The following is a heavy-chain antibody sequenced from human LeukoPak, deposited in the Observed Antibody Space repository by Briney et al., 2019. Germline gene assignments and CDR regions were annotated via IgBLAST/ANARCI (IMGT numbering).Heavy chain of an antibody. CDR2: ISWNSGSI. J-gene: IGHJ4*02. D-gene: IGHD4-17*01. Sequence: PGGSLRLSCAASGFTFDDYAMHWVRQAPGEGLEWVSGISWNSGSIGYADSVKGRFTISRDNAKNSLYLQMNSLRAEDMASYYCAKDQRPDYGDYGAFWDYWGQGTLVTVSS. CDR3: AKDQRPDYGDYGAFWDY. V-gene: IGHV3-9*03. CDR1: GFTFDDYA.